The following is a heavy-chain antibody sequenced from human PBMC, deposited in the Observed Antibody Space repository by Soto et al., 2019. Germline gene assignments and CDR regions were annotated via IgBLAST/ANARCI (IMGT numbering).Heavy chain of an antibody. D-gene: IGHD3-10*01. CDR3: AREGVYGSGRGGYYYYYMDV. CDR1: GDSVSSNSAA. V-gene: IGHV6-1*01. J-gene: IGHJ6*03. CDR2: TYYRSKWYN. Sequence: PSQTLSLTCAISGDSVSSNSAAWNWIRQSPSRGLEWLGRTYYRSKWYNDYAVSVKSRITINPDTSKNQFSLQLNSVTPEDTAVYYCAREGVYGSGRGGYYYYYMDVWGRGTTVTVSS.